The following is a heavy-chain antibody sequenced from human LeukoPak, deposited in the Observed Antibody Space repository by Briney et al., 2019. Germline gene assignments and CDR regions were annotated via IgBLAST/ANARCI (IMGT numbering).Heavy chain of an antibody. J-gene: IGHJ4*02. CDR3: ARDLGRVKMATITTDDY. Sequence: ASVKVSCKASGYTFTGYYMHWVRQAPGQGLEWMGWINPNSGGTNYAQKFQGRVTMTRDTSISTAYMELSRLRSDDTAVYYCARDLGRVKMATITTDDYWGQGTLVTVSS. V-gene: IGHV1-2*02. CDR2: INPNSGGT. CDR1: GYTFTGYY. D-gene: IGHD5-24*01.